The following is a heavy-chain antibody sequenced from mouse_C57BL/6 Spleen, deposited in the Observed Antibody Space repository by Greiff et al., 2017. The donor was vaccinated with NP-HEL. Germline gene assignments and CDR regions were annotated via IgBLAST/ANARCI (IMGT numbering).Heavy chain of an antibody. Sequence: EVKLMESGGGLVKPGGSLKLSCAASGFTFSSYTMSWVRQTPEKRLEWVATISGGGGNTYYPDSVKGRFTISRENAKNTLYLQMSSLRSEDTALYYCARPHITTGYFDVWGTGTTVTVSS. J-gene: IGHJ1*03. D-gene: IGHD1-1*01. V-gene: IGHV5-9*01. CDR3: ARPHITTGYFDV. CDR1: GFTFSSYT. CDR2: ISGGGGNT.